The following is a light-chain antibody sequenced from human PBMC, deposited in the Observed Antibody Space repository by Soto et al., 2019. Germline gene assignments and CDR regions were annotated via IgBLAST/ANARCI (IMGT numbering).Light chain of an antibody. J-gene: IGLJ2*01. CDR2: DNT. CDR1: NSNIGNSY. CDR3: GAWDSSLSVVV. Sequence: QSVLTQPPSVSAAPGQKVTISCSGGNSNIGNSYVSWYQQLPGTVPKLLIYDNTKRRSGIPDRFSGSKSGTSATLAITGLKAGDEADYFCGAWDSSLSVVVFGGGTKLTVL. V-gene: IGLV1-51*01.